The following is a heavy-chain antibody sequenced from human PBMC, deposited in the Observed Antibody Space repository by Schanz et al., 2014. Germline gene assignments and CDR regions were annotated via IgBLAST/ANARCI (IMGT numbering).Heavy chain of an antibody. CDR2: INPIDGST. J-gene: IGHJ6*02. CDR1: GDTLSSYG. V-gene: IGHV1-46*01. D-gene: IGHD4-4*01. CDR3: ASALTTWGGMDV. Sequence: QVQLVQSGAEVKKPGSSVTVSCKASGDTLSSYGISWVRQAPGQGLEWMGLINPIDGSTTYVWGFHGRLTMTRDTSTTTVYMDLSTLRSEDTAVYYCASALTTWGGMDVWGQGTTVTVSS.